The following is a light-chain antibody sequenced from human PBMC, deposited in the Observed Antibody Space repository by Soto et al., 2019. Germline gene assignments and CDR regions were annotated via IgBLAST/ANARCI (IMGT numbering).Light chain of an antibody. CDR2: EVT. CDR1: TTDIGNYDL. J-gene: IGLJ2*01. CDR3: CSYVGSATFENVI. V-gene: IGLV2-23*02. Sequence: QSDLTQPASVSGSPGQSITISCTGTTTDIGNYDLVSWYQQRPGKVPKLLIYEVTNRPSGVSNRFSASKSGNTASLTISGLQAEDEADYFCCSYVGSATFENVIFGGGTKLTVL.